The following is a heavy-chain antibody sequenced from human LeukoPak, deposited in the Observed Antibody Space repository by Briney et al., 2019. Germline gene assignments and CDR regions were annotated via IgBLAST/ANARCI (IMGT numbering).Heavy chain of an antibody. V-gene: IGHV3-23*01. CDR3: AKALFGDRRVGAFDI. CDR1: GFTFSSYA. Sequence: GGSLRLSCAASGFTFSSYAMSWVRQAPEKGLEWVSTISGSGGRTYYADSVKGRFTISRDNSKKTLYLQMNSLRAEDTAIYYCAKALFGDRRVGAFDIWGLGTMLTVSS. CDR2: ISGSGGRT. J-gene: IGHJ3*02. D-gene: IGHD3-10*02.